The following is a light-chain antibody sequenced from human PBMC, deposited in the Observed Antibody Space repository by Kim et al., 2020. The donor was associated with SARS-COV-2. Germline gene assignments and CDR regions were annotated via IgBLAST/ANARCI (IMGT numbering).Light chain of an antibody. CDR2: DVS. V-gene: IGLV2-14*03. CDR3: SSYTSSSTLYV. Sequence: LTQPASVSGSHGQSITISCTGTSSDVGGYNYVSWDQQHPGKAPKLMIYDVSNRPSGVSNRFSGSKSGNTASLTISGLQAEDEADYYCSSYTSSSTLYVFGTGTKITVL. CDR1: SSDVGGYNY. J-gene: IGLJ1*01.